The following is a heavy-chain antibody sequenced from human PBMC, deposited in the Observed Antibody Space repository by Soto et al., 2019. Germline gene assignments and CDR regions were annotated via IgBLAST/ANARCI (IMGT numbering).Heavy chain of an antibody. CDR3: ARYEYGNSLYGVGV. J-gene: IGHJ6*02. D-gene: IGHD1-7*01. CDR1: GESFSGYY. Sequence: SETLSLTCVVSGESFSGYYWSWIRQTPGMGLEWIGEVDHRGSTTYNPSLKNRASISIDSSKNLFSLELTSVTAADTALYFCARYEYGNSLYGVGVWGQGTRVTVSS. CDR2: VDHRGST. V-gene: IGHV4-34*01.